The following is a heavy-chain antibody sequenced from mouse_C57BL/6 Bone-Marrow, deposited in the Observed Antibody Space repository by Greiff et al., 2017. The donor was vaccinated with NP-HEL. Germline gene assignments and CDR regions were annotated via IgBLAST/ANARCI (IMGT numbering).Heavy chain of an antibody. CDR1: GFSLTSYA. J-gene: IGHJ4*01. CDR3: ARNHNWYYAMDY. D-gene: IGHD4-1*01. Sequence: VQLVESGPGLVAPSPSLSISCTASGFSLTSYAIRWVRQPPGQGLEWLGVIWTGGGTTYNSALLSRLTTRTDNSKSQDFLKMNSRHTDDTARYYCARNHNWYYAMDYWGRGTAVTVSA. CDR2: IWTGGGT. V-gene: IGHV2-9-1*01.